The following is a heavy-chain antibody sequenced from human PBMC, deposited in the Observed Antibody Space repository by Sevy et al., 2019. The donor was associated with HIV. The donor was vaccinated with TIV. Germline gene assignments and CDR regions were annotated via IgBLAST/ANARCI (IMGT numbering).Heavy chain of an antibody. CDR3: TRCKGAQSRFDY. D-gene: IGHD2-8*01. Sequence: GGSLRLSCTASGFTFGDYCMSWVRQAPGKGLEWVAFLKSKAYGGTVDHAASVKGRFTISRDDSKSIAYLQMNDLNTGDTGVYYCTRCKGAQSRFDYWGQGALVTVSS. V-gene: IGHV3-49*04. J-gene: IGHJ4*02. CDR2: LKSKAYGGTV. CDR1: GFTFGDYC.